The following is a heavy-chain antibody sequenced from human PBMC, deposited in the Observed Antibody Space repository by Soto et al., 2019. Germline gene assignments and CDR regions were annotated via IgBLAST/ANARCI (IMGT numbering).Heavy chain of an antibody. CDR3: ARGTIVTTSPTYYYMDV. J-gene: IGHJ6*03. Sequence: PGGSLRLSCAASGFTFSSYWMHWVRQAPGKGLVWVSRINSDGSSTSYADSVKGRFTISRDNAKNTLYLQMNSLRAEDTAVYYCARGTIVTTSPTYYYMDVWGKGTTVTVSS. D-gene: IGHD4-4*01. V-gene: IGHV3-74*01. CDR2: INSDGSST. CDR1: GFTFSSYW.